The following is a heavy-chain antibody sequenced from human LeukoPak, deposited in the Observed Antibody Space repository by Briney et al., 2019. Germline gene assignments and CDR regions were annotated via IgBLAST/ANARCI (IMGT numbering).Heavy chain of an antibody. Sequence: PGGSLRLSCAASGFTFNNYAMSWVRQAPGKGLEWVSAISGSGGSTYYADSVKGRFTISRDNSKNTLYLQMNSLRAEDTAVYHCAKGAAVALYYFDYWGQGTLVTVSS. D-gene: IGHD6-19*01. CDR2: ISGSGGST. V-gene: IGHV3-23*01. CDR3: AKGAAVALYYFDY. CDR1: GFTFNNYA. J-gene: IGHJ4*02.